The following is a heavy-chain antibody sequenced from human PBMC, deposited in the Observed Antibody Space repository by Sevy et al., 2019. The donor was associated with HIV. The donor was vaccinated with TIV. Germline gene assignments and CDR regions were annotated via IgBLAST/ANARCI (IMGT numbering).Heavy chain of an antibody. Sequence: GGSLRLSCAASGFSLSDHAVSWVRQTPGKGLEWLAVISYNGRNQYYADSVKGRFTISKDDSKNTFYLQLNSLRAEDTAVNYCARFVGYCSGGRCSIIDFWGQGTLVTVSS. CDR3: ARFVGYCSGGRCSIIDF. D-gene: IGHD2-15*01. V-gene: IGHV3-30*04. CDR1: GFSLSDHA. CDR2: ISYNGRNQ. J-gene: IGHJ4*02.